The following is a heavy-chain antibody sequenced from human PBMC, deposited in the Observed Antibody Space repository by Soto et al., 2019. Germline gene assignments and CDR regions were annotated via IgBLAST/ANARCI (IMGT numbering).Heavy chain of an antibody. CDR3: ARRYCSSTSCYTGMDV. Sequence: PGESLKISCKGSGYIFTSYWIRCFHQMPDKGLEWMGRIDPSDSYTNYSPSFQGHVTISADKSISTAYLQWSSLKASDTAMYYCARRYCSSTSCYTGMDVWGEGTTVTVSS. CDR1: GYIFTSYW. CDR2: IDPSDSYT. V-gene: IGHV5-10-1*01. J-gene: IGHJ6*04. D-gene: IGHD2-2*02.